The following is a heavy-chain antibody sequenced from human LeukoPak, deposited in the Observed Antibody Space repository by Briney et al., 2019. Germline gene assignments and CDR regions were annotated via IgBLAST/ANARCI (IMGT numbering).Heavy chain of an antibody. J-gene: IGHJ5*02. CDR2: INAGNGNT. Sequence: ASVKVSCKASGYTFTSYAMHWVRQAPGQRLEWMGWINAGNGNTKYSQKFQGGVTITRDTSASTAYMELSSLRSEDTAVYYCARGSRSNWNDLGWFDPWGQGTLVTVSS. D-gene: IGHD1-1*01. CDR3: ARGSRSNWNDLGWFDP. V-gene: IGHV1-3*01. CDR1: GYTFTSYA.